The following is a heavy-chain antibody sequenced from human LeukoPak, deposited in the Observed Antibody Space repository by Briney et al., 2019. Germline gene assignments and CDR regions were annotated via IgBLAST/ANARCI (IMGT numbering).Heavy chain of an antibody. D-gene: IGHD3-10*01. Sequence: ASVTVSFTASGGTFTNYAISWVRQAPGQGLEWMGGIIPIFGTANYAQKFQGRVTITADESTNTAYMEVNSLRSEDTAVYYCARVPGSGTYYWYYFDYWGQGTLVTVSS. CDR3: ARVPGSGTYYWYYFDY. CDR2: IIPIFGTA. J-gene: IGHJ4*02. V-gene: IGHV1-69*13. CDR1: GGTFTNYA.